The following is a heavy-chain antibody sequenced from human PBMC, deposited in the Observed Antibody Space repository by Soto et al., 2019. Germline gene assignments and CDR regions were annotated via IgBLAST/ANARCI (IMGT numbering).Heavy chain of an antibody. V-gene: IGHV3-7*01. CDR1: GFPFGSYW. CDR3: ARGFNSALDV. D-gene: IGHD6-13*01. Sequence: GGSLRLSCAATGFPFGSYWMSWVRQAPGKGLEWVANIKQDGSEKYYVDSAKGRFTISRDNAKDSLHLQMKSLRAEDTAVYYCARGFNSALDVWGQGKMVTVSS. J-gene: IGHJ3*01. CDR2: IKQDGSEK.